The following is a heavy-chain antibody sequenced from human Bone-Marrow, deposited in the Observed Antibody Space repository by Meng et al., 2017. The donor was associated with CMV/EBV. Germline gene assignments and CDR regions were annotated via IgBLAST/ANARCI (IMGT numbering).Heavy chain of an antibody. V-gene: IGHV3-74*01. CDR3: TRGRDLMGHYNGMDV. J-gene: IGHJ6*02. CDR1: GFSFNTYW. D-gene: IGHD2-21*02. CDR2: INSDGSNT. Sequence: GGSLRLSCAASGFSFNTYWMHWVRQAPGEGLVWVSRINSDGSNTVYAGSVKGRFTISRDNAKNTLYLQMNSLKAEDTGIYYCTRGRDLMGHYNGMDVWVQGTTVTVSS.